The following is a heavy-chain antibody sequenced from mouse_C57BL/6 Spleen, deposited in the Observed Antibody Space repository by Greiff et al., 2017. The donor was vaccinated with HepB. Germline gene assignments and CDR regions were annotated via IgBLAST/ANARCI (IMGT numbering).Heavy chain of an antibody. D-gene: IGHD1-1*01. J-gene: IGHJ2*01. Sequence: VQLQQPGAELVRPGPSVKLSCKASGYTFTSYWMHWVKQRPGQGLEWIGVIDPSDSYTNYNQKFKGKATLTVDTSSSTAYMQLSSLTSEDSAVYYCARESSITTVVATPFDYWGQGTTLTVSS. CDR1: GYTFTSYW. CDR3: ARESSITTVVATPFDY. V-gene: IGHV1-59*01. CDR2: IDPSDSYT.